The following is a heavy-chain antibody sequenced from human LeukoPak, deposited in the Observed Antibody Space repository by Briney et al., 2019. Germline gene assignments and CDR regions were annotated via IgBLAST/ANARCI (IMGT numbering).Heavy chain of an antibody. Sequence: PSETLSLTCAVYGGSFSGYYWSWIRQPPGKGLEWIGEINHSGSTNYNPSLKSRVTISVDTSKNQFSLKLGSVLAADTAVYYCARGSPIQPWADAFDIWGQGTMVTVSS. V-gene: IGHV4-34*01. J-gene: IGHJ3*02. CDR3: ARGSPIQPWADAFDI. CDR2: INHSGST. CDR1: GGSFSGYY. D-gene: IGHD5-18*01.